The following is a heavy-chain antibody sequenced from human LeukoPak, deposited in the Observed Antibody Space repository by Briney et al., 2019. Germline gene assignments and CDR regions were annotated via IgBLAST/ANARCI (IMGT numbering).Heavy chain of an antibody. D-gene: IGHD3-3*01. CDR2: IYYSGST. Sequence: SENLSLTCTVSGGSISSSSYYWGWIRQPPGKGLEWIGSIYYSGSTYYNPSLKSRVTISVDTSKNQFSLKLSSVTAADTAVYYCARGGGDYYYYMDVWGKGTTVTVSS. V-gene: IGHV4-39*07. CDR1: GGSISSSSYY. CDR3: ARGGGDYYYYMDV. J-gene: IGHJ6*03.